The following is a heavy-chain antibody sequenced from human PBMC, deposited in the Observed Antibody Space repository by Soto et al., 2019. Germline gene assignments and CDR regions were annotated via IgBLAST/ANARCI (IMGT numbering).Heavy chain of an antibody. D-gene: IGHD5-12*01. V-gene: IGHV4-31*03. CDR3: ARGYSRPDWFDS. CDR1: GGYISTAGSF. J-gene: IGHJ5*01. Sequence: QVQLQESGPGLMKPSQTLSLTCTVSGGYISTAGSFWSWVRQHPGKGLEWIGYMSHSETTHYNSSLXGXLTISIDTSKNQFSLNLDSVTAADTAVYYCARGYSRPDWFDSWGPGTLVIVSS. CDR2: MSHSETT.